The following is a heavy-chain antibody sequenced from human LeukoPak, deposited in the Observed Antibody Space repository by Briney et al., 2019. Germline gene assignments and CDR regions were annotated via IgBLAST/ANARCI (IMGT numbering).Heavy chain of an antibody. CDR3: AREVWFGELSNDY. CDR2: IYSGGST. D-gene: IGHD3-10*01. CDR1: GFTVSSNY. V-gene: IGHV3-66*01. J-gene: IGHJ4*02. Sequence: PGGSLRLSCAASGFTVSSNYMSWVRQAPGKGLEWVSVIYSGGSTYYADSVKGRFTISRDNSKNTLYLQMNSLRAEDTAVYYCAREVWFGELSNDYWGQGTLVTVSS.